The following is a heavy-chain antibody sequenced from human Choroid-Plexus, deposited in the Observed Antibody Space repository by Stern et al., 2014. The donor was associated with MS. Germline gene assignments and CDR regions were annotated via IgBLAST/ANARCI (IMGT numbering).Heavy chain of an antibody. Sequence: QVQLVQSGGGVVQPGRPLRLSCVASGFTFGSCAMHWVRQAPGKGLEWVAGVSYAGSNKYYADSVKGRFTISRDNSQNTLYMQMSSLRPEYTAVYYCAKDRQYLTYFFDHWGQGSLVTVSS. CDR2: VSYAGSNK. V-gene: IGHV3-30*18. D-gene: IGHD2/OR15-2a*01. J-gene: IGHJ5*02. CDR1: GFTFGSCA. CDR3: AKDRQYLTYFFDH.